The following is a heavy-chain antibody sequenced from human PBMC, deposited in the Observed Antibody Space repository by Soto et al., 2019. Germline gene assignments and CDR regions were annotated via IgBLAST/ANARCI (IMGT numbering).Heavy chain of an antibody. Sequence: ASVKVSCRASGYTFTGYYMHWVRQAPGQGLEWMGWINPNSGGTNYAQKFQGRVTMTRDTSISTAYMELSRLRSDDTAVYYCARVPHGYTPFDYWGQGTLVTVSS. J-gene: IGHJ4*02. D-gene: IGHD5-12*01. CDR1: GYTFTGYY. CDR2: INPNSGGT. V-gene: IGHV1-2*02. CDR3: ARVPHGYTPFDY.